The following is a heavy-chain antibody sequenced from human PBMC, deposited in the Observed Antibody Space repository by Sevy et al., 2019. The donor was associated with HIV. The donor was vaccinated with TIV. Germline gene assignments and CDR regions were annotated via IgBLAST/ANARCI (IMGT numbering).Heavy chain of an antibody. J-gene: IGHJ4*02. V-gene: IGHV3-7*01. CDR3: VGEGGGGYSYSLDS. CDR1: GFTFSTYW. Sequence: GGSLRLSCAASGFTFSTYWMSWVRQAPGKGLEWVATMKQDGSEKDYVDSVKGRFTISRDNAKNSLYLQMNRLRGEDTAVYYCVGEGGGGYSYSLDSWGQGTLVTVSS. D-gene: IGHD5-18*01. CDR2: MKQDGSEK.